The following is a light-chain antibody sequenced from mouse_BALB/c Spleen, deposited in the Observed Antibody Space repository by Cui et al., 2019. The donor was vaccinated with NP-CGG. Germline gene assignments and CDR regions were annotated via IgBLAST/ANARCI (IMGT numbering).Light chain of an antibody. CDR2: GTN. Sequence: QAVVTQESELTTSPGETVTLTCRSSTGAVINNNYANWVKEKPDHLFTGLIGGTNNRAPGVPARFSGSLIGDKAALTITGAQTEDEAIYFCALWYSNHWVFGGGTKLTVL. V-gene: IGLV1*01. CDR1: TGAVINNNY. CDR3: ALWYSNHWV. J-gene: IGLJ1*01.